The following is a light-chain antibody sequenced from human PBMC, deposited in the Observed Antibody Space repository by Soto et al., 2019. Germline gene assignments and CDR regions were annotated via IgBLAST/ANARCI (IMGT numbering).Light chain of an antibody. J-gene: IGLJ2*01. V-gene: IGLV1-40*01. CDR3: QSYDSSLSGHVV. CDR2: GNS. Sequence: QSVLTQPPSVSGAPGQRVTISCTGSSSNIGAGYDVHWYQQLPGTAPKLLIYGNSNRPSGVPDRFSGSKSGPSASLAITGLQAEDAAADYCQSYDSSLSGHVVFGGGTKLTVL. CDR1: SSNIGAGYD.